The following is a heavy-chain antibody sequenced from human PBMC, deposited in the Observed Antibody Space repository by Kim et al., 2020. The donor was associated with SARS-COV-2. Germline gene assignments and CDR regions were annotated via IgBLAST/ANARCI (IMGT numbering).Heavy chain of an antibody. Sequence: GGSLRLSCAASGFTFSSYALSWVRQAPGKGLEWVSGLSGSGANTYYADSVKGRFTISRDNSKSMLYLWMTSLKVEDMAVYYCAKGDQTVLYYDRGCDYWGQGTLVTVSS. D-gene: IGHD3-22*01. CDR3: AKGDQTVLYYDRGCDY. CDR1: GFTFSSYA. V-gene: IGHV3-23*01. J-gene: IGHJ4*02. CDR2: LSGSGANT.